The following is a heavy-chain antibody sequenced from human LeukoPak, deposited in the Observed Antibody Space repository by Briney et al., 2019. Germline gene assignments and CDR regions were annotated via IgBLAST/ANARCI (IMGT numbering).Heavy chain of an antibody. J-gene: IGHJ6*03. CDR1: GYTFTSYG. CDR2: ISAYTGNT. Sequence: ASVKVSCKASGYTFTSYGISWVRQAPGQGLEWMGWISAYTGNTNYAQKLQGRVTMTTDTSTSTAYMELRSLRSDDTAVYYCARLVKGYYYYYMDVWGKGTTVTISS. D-gene: IGHD1-26*01. CDR3: ARLVKGYYYYYMDV. V-gene: IGHV1-18*01.